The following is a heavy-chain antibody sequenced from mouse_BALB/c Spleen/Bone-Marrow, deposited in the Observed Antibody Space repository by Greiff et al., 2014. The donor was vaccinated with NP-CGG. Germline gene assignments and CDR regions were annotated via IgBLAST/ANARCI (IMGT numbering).Heavy chain of an antibody. CDR1: GFNIKDTY. J-gene: IGHJ2*01. Sequence: LVESGAELVKPGASVKLSCTASGFNIKDTYMHRVKQRPEQGLEWIGGIDPANGNTKYDPKFQGKATITADTSSNTAYLQLSSLTSEDTAVYYCARYYHGSSYFDYWGQGTTLTVSS. CDR3: ARYYHGSSYFDY. CDR2: IDPANGNT. V-gene: IGHV14-3*02. D-gene: IGHD1-1*01.